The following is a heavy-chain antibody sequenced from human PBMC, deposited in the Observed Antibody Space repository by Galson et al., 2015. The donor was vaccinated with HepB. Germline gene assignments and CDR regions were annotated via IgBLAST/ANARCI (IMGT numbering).Heavy chain of an antibody. D-gene: IGHD2-2*03. V-gene: IGHV5-10-1*01. J-gene: IGHJ6*02. CDR3: ASAVGYCSSTSCYVPYGMDV. CDR2: IDPSDSYT. Sequence: QSGAEVKKPGESLRISCKGSGYSFTSYWISWVRQMPGKGLEWMGRIDPSDSYTNYSPSFQGHVTISADKSISTAYLQWSSLKASDTAMYYCASAVGYCSSTSCYVPYGMDVWGQGTTVTVSS. CDR1: GYSFTSYW.